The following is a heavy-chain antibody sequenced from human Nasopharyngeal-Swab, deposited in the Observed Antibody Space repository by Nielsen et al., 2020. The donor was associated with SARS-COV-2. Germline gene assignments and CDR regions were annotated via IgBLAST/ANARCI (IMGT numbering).Heavy chain of an antibody. CDR2: INPNSGGT. V-gene: IGHV1-2*04. CDR1: GYTFTGYY. D-gene: IGHD4-23*01. CDR3: AREESDYGGNSVFDY. Sequence: ASVKVSCKASGYTFTGYYMHWVRQAPGQGLEWMGWINPNSGGTNYAQKFPGWVTMTRDTSISTAYMELSRLRSYDTAVYYCAREESDYGGNSVFDYWGQGTLVTVSS. J-gene: IGHJ4*02.